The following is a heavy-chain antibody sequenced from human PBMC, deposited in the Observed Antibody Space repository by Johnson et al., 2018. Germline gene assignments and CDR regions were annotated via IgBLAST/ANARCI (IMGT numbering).Heavy chain of an antibody. CDR3: ARIMTTDLSYCYGLDA. CDR2: ISGSDGRT. Sequence: VQLVQSGGGLVQPGGSLRLSCAASGFTFSTYSMNWVRQAPGKGLEWVSSISGSDGRTYYADAVKGRFTISRDKFKNTMSLQMNSLRPEDTAVYYCARIMTTDLSYCYGLDAWGQGTTVTVSS. CDR1: GFTFSTYS. J-gene: IGHJ6*02. V-gene: IGHV3-23*04. D-gene: IGHD4-11*01.